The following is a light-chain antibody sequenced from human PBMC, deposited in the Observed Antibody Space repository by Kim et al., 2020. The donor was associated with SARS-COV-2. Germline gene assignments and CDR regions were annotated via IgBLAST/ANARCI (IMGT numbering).Light chain of an antibody. CDR2: LNSDGSH. Sequence: SVKLTCTLGSGHSSYVIAWHQQQPEKGPRYLMKLNSDGSHSKGDGIPDRFSGSSSGAERYLTISSLQSEDEADYYCQTWGTGIVVFGGGTQLTVL. CDR3: QTWGTGIVV. J-gene: IGLJ2*01. V-gene: IGLV4-69*01. CDR1: SGHSSYV.